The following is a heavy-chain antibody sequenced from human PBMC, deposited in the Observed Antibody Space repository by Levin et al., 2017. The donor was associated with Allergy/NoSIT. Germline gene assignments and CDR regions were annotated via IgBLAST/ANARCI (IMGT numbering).Heavy chain of an antibody. J-gene: IGHJ5*02. CDR3: ARRTGDGTYNGFDP. CDR2: IYPGDSDT. CDR1: GYSFSSYW. V-gene: IGHV5-51*01. Sequence: GGSLRPSCKGSGYSFSSYWIGWVRQMPGKGLEWMGIIYPGDSDTRYSPSFQGQVTISADKSISTAYLPWSSLKASDTAMYYCARRTGDGTYNGFDPWGQGTLVTVSS.